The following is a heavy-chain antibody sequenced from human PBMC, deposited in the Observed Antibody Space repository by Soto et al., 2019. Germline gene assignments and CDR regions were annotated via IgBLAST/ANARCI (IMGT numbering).Heavy chain of an antibody. J-gene: IGHJ6*02. Sequence: GGSLRVSCTASGFTFGDYAMSWFRQAPGKGLEWVGFIRSKAYGGTTEYAASVKGRFTISRDDSKSIAYLQMNSLKTEDTAVYYCTRDQRYDSSGYYYYYYYGMDVWGQGTTVTVSS. CDR3: TRDQRYDSSGYYYYYYYGMDV. CDR2: IRSKAYGGTT. V-gene: IGHV3-49*03. D-gene: IGHD3-22*01. CDR1: GFTFGDYA.